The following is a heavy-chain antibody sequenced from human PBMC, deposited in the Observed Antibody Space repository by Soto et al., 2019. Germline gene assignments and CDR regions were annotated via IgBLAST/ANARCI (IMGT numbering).Heavy chain of an antibody. D-gene: IGHD1-1*01. V-gene: IGHV4-34*01. J-gene: IGHJ4*02. CDR2: ISQSGST. CDR1: GQSFSGHT. CDR3: ARGSGIAVIPGELEDVHYDY. Sequence: SETLSLTCAVYGQSFSGHTWSWIRQSPGNGLEWIGEISQSGSTYYNPSLKTRVTISAETSKNQFSLTLNSVTAADTGVFYCARGSGIAVIPGELEDVHYDYWGEGTLVTVSS.